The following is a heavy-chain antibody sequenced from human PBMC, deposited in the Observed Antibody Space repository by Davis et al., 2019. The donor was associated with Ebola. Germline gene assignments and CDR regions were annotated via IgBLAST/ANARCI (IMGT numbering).Heavy chain of an antibody. J-gene: IGHJ6*02. V-gene: IGHV4-59*12. CDR3: ARDGGYSGYDLYYYYSMDV. CDR1: GGSISSYY. CDR2: IYYSGST. D-gene: IGHD5-12*01. Sequence: SETLSLTCTVSGGSISSYYWSWIRQPPGKGLEWIGYIYYSGSTNYNPSLKSRVTISVDTSKNQFSLKLSSVTAADTAVYYCARDGGYSGYDLYYYYSMDVWGQGTTVTVSS.